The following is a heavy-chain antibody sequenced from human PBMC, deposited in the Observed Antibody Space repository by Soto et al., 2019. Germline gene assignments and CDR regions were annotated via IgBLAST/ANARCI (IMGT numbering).Heavy chain of an antibody. CDR2: INTDGRST. CDR1: GFTFSSYW. Sequence: EVQLVESGGGLVQPGGSLRLSCAASGFTFSSYWMHWVRQAPGKGLVWVSRINTDGRSTSYADSVKGRFTISRDNAKNTLYLPMNSLRAEYTAVYYCARVGVVSYHFEFWGQGTLFTVSA. V-gene: IGHV3-74*01. CDR3: ARVGVVSYHFEF. J-gene: IGHJ4*02. D-gene: IGHD2-8*01.